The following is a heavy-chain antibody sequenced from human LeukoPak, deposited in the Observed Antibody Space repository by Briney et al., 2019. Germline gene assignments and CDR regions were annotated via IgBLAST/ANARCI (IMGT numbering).Heavy chain of an antibody. CDR1: GFTFSSYG. Sequence: PGGSLRLSCAASGFTFSSYGMHWVRQAPGKGLEWVAVIWYDGSNKYYADSVKGRFTISRDNAKNSLYLQMNSLRAEDTAVYFCTREAAAGIDYWGQGTLVTVSS. CDR3: TREAAAGIDY. J-gene: IGHJ4*02. D-gene: IGHD6-13*01. CDR2: IWYDGSNK. V-gene: IGHV3-33*01.